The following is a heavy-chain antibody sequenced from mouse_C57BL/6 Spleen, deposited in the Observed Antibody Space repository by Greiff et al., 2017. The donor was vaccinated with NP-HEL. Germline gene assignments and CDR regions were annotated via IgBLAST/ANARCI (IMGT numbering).Heavy chain of an antibody. V-gene: IGHV1-26*01. D-gene: IGHD2-13*01. CDR2: INPNNGGT. CDR1: GYTFTDYY. J-gene: IGHJ3*01. Sequence: EVQLQQSGPELVKPGASVKISCKASGYTFTDYYMNWVKQSHGKSLEWIGDINPNNGGTSYNQKFKGKATLTVDKSSSTAYMELRSLTSEDSAVYYCASTMVNWFAYWGQGTLVTVSA. CDR3: ASTMVNWFAY.